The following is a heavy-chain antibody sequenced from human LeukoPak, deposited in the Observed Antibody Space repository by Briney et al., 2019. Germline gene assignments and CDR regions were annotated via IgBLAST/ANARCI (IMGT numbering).Heavy chain of an antibody. J-gene: IGHJ4*02. Sequence: GASVKVSCKASGYTFTSYDINWVRQATGQGLGWMGWMNPNSGNTGYAQKFQGRVTITRNTSISTAYMELSSLRSEDTAVYYCARSIAAAGTGFDYWGQGTLVTVSS. CDR3: ARSIAAAGTGFDY. V-gene: IGHV1-8*03. D-gene: IGHD6-13*01. CDR2: MNPNSGNT. CDR1: GYTFTSYD.